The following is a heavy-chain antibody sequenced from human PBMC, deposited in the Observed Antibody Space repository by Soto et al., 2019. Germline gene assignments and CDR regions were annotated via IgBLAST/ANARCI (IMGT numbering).Heavy chain of an antibody. V-gene: IGHV4-31*03. CDR3: ARDQRFLEWLNYFGMDV. CDR2: IYYNGNT. D-gene: IGHD3-3*01. CDR1: GGSISSGGYY. Sequence: PSETLSLTCTVSGGSISSGGYYRSWIRQHPGKGLEWIGYIYYNGNTYYNTSLKSRVAISIETSKNQFSLKLRSVTAADTAVYYCARDQRFLEWLNYFGMDVWGQGTTVTVSS. J-gene: IGHJ6*02.